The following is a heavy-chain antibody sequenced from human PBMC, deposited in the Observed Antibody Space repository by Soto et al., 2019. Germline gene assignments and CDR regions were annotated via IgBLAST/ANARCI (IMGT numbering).Heavy chain of an antibody. J-gene: IGHJ3*02. CDR3: GRRAGYSSSSTAFDI. CDR2: IIPIFGTP. D-gene: IGHD6-6*01. CDR1: GGTFGSYA. Sequence: QVQLVQSGADVKKPGSSVKLSCKASGGTFGSYAINWVRQAPGQGLEWMGGIIPIFGTPSYAQKFQGRVTITAGEYGGAAYMELRRLRSGDTAGYYCGRRAGYSSSSTAFDIWRQGTMVTVSS. V-gene: IGHV1-69*01.